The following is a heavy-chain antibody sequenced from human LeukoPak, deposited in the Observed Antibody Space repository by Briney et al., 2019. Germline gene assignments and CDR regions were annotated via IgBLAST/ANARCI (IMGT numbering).Heavy chain of an antibody. CDR2: IYSGGST. J-gene: IGHJ6*02. CDR3: AAFSRKGV. Sequence: GGSLRLSCAASGFTVSNNYMSWVRQAPGKGLEWVSLIYSGGSTYYADSVRGRFTISRDSSKNTLYLQLNSLRAEDTAVYYCAAFSRKGVWGQGTTVTVSS. D-gene: IGHD3-3*02. CDR1: GFTVSNNY. V-gene: IGHV3-66*01.